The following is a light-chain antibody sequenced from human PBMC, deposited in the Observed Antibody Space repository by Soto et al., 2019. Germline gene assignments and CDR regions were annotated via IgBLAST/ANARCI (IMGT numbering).Light chain of an antibody. Sequence: QSALTQPASVSGSPGQSITISCTGTSSDVGGYNDVSWYHQHPGKAPKLMMYDVSNRPSGVSNRFSGSKSGTTASLTISGLQAEDEADYYCSSYTSSSTLAVFGGGTQLTVL. V-gene: IGLV2-14*01. CDR2: DVS. J-gene: IGLJ7*01. CDR1: SSDVGGYND. CDR3: SSYTSSSTLAV.